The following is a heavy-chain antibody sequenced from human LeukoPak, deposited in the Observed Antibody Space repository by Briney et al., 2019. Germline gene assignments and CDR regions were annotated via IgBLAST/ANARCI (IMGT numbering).Heavy chain of an antibody. CDR1: GFTFSSYS. Sequence: PGGSLRLSXAASGFTFSSYSMNWVRQAPGKGLEWVSCISSSSSTIYYADSVKGRFTISRDNAKNSLYLQMNSLRAEDTAVYSCARAGNRYYYYYYMDVWGKGTTVTVSS. J-gene: IGHJ6*03. V-gene: IGHV3-48*01. CDR2: ISSSSSTI. CDR3: ARAGNRYYYYYYMDV. D-gene: IGHD1-14*01.